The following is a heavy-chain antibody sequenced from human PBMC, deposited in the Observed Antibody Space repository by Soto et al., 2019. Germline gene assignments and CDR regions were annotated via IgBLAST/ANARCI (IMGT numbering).Heavy chain of an antibody. J-gene: IGHJ4*02. Sequence: GGSLRLSCAASGFTFSSYAMSWVRQAPGKGLEWVSAISGSGGSTYYADSVKGRFTISRDNSKNTLYLQMNSLRAEDTAVYYCAKDPYCSGGSCSLDYWGQGTLVTVSS. D-gene: IGHD2-15*01. V-gene: IGHV3-23*01. CDR2: ISGSGGST. CDR1: GFTFSSYA. CDR3: AKDPYCSGGSCSLDY.